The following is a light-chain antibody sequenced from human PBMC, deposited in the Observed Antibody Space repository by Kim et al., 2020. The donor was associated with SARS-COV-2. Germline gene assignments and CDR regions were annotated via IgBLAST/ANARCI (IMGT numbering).Light chain of an antibody. Sequence: FPGERATLSCRTSQTISKDLAWYQQKPGQAPRLLIYGVSTRATGIPATFTGSGSGTEFTLTISSLQSEDFAVYYCQQYNDWPLTFGGGTKVDIK. V-gene: IGKV3-15*01. CDR3: QQYNDWPLT. CDR1: QTISKD. J-gene: IGKJ4*01. CDR2: GVS.